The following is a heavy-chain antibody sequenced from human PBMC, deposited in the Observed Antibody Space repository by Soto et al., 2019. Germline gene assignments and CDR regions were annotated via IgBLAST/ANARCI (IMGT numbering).Heavy chain of an antibody. CDR1: GFTFGDYA. V-gene: IGHV3-9*01. J-gene: IGHJ4*02. CDR2: SSWNSGSI. Sequence: EVQLVESGGGLVQPGRSLRLSCAASGFTFGDYAMHWVRQAPGNGLEWVSGSSWNSGSIAYARSVKGRFTISRDNATDSLYLQVNSLRAEETALYDCAKDIRGMTTVTDSYCLDYWGQGTLVTVSS. CDR3: AKDIRGMTTVTDSYCLDY. D-gene: IGHD4-4*01.